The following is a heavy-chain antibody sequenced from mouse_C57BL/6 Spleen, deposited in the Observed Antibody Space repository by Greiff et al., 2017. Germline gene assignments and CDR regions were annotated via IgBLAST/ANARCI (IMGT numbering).Heavy chain of an antibody. CDR3: TRAGGGSYYFDY. D-gene: IGHD1-1*02. V-gene: IGHV5-9-1*02. CDR2: ISSGGDYI. Sequence: EVQGVESGEGLVKPGGSLKLSCAASGFTFSSYAMSWVRQTPEKRLEWVAYISSGGDYIYYADTVKGRFTISRDNARNTLYLQMSSLKSEDTAMYYCTRAGGGSYYFDYWGQGTTLTVSS. CDR1: GFTFSSYA. J-gene: IGHJ2*01.